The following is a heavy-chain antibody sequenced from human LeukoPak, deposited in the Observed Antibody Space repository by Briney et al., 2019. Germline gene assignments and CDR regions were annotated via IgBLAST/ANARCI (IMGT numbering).Heavy chain of an antibody. J-gene: IGHJ5*01. Sequence: SETLSLTCTVSGGSVSSYYWSWIRQPAGGGLEWIGRIYTSGSTTYNTSLKSRVTISVDTSKNQFSLKLSSVTATDTAVYYCARDATTLTTRWFDSWGQGTLVTVSS. V-gene: IGHV4-4*07. CDR3: ARDATTLTTRWFDS. CDR2: IYTSGST. D-gene: IGHD4-17*01. CDR1: GGSVSSYY.